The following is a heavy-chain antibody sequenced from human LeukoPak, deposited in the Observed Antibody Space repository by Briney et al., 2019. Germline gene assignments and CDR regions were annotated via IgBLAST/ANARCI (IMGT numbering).Heavy chain of an antibody. V-gene: IGHV3-48*02. CDR1: GFTFSSYS. CDR3: AREKGYSSGWYAPSSPYYFDY. D-gene: IGHD6-19*01. J-gene: IGHJ4*02. Sequence: GGSLRLSCAASGFTFSSYSMNWVRQAPGKGLEWVSYISSSSSTIYYADSVKGRFTISRDNAKNSLYLQMNSLRDEDTAVYYCAREKGYSSGWYAPSSPYYFDYWGQGNLVTVSS. CDR2: ISSSSSTI.